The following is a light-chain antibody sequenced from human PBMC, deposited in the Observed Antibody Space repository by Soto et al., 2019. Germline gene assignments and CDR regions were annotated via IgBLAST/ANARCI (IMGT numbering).Light chain of an antibody. CDR1: SCSIASNY. Sequence: NFMLTQPHSVSESPGKTVTISCTGSSCSIASNYVQWYQQRPGSAPTSVIYEDNQRPFGVPDRFSGSIDSSSNSASLTISGLRTEDEADYYCQSYDSSNVVFGGGTKLTVL. V-gene: IGLV6-57*02. CDR2: EDN. CDR3: QSYDSSNVV. J-gene: IGLJ2*01.